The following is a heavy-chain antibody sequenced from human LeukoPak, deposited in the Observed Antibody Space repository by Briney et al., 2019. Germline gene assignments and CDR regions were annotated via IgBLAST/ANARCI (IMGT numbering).Heavy chain of an antibody. CDR3: AKCTLNNCREGFAI. Sequence: GGSLRLSCAASGLTFSGYALSWVRQAPGKGLDWVYSISVDSIPHSFDSVKGPFTISRDNSKSTLYLHMHSLRAEDTPLYNCAKCTLNNCREGFAIWGQGTMVTVSS. V-gene: IGHV3-23*01. CDR1: GLTFSGYA. J-gene: IGHJ3*02. D-gene: IGHD1-1*01. CDR2: ISVDSIP.